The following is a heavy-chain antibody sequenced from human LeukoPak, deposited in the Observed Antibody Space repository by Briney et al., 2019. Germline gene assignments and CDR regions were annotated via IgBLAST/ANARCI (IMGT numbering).Heavy chain of an antibody. CDR3: AKGPLEVFPGYMDV. CDR2: INWNGGST. J-gene: IGHJ6*03. V-gene: IGHV3-20*04. D-gene: IGHD2-21*01. CDR1: GFTFGNYG. Sequence: GGSLRLSCAASGFTFGNYGMSWVRQAPGKGLEWVSGINWNGGSTGYADSMEGRFTISRDNAKNSQYLQMNSLRVEDTALYYCAKGPLEVFPGYMDVWGKGTTVTVSS.